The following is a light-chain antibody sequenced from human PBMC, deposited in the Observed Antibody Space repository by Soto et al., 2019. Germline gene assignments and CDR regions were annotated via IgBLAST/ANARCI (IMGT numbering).Light chain of an antibody. CDR2: DVS. J-gene: IGKJ5*01. V-gene: IGKV3-20*01. Sequence: IVLTQSPGTLSLSPGERATLSCRASQSVSGTYLAWYQQRPGQAPRLLIYDVSRRATGIPDRFSGSGSGAAFTLTISRLEPEDFAVYYCQQYGTSPQTFGQGTRLEI. CDR3: QQYGTSPQT. CDR1: QSVSGTY.